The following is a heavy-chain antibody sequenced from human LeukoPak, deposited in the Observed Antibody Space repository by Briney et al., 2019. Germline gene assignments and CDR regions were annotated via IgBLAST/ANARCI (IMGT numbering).Heavy chain of an antibody. CDR2: INSGGDDT. Sequence: GGSLRLSCAASGFTFSTYWMHWVRQAPGKGLVWVSLINSGGDDTRYADSVKGRFAISRDNAKNTLYLQMNSLRAEDTAVYYCARRIGYSSGHSAVYYFDYWGQGTLVTVSS. CDR1: GFTFSTYW. CDR3: ARRIGYSSGHSAVYYFDY. D-gene: IGHD6-19*01. J-gene: IGHJ4*02. V-gene: IGHV3-74*01.